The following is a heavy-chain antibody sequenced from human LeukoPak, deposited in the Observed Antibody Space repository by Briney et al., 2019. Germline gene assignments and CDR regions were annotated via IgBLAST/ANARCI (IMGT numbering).Heavy chain of an antibody. CDR2: IAYEGNHK. CDR1: RFNFSNYA. Sequence: GGSLRLSCAASRFNFSNYAMHWVRQAPGKGLEWVAVIAYEGNHKFYADSGKGRFTISRDNSKNKQYLQMNSLRAEDTAVYYCARGSEDYDSSGYYYNLGDYWGQGALVTVSS. J-gene: IGHJ4*02. CDR3: ARGSEDYDSSGYYYNLGDY. D-gene: IGHD3-22*01. V-gene: IGHV3-30*04.